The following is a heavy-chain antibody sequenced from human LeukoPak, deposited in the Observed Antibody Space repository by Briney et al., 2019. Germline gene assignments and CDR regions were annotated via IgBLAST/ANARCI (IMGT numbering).Heavy chain of an antibody. J-gene: IGHJ5*02. CDR1: GYTSTSYY. D-gene: IGHD3-10*01. CDR3: AREAYIVTSGDNWFDP. Sequence: ASVKVSCKASGYTSTSYYMHWVRQAPGQGLEWMGIINPSGGSTSYAQKFQGRVTMTRDTSTSTVYMELSSLRSEDTAVYYCAREAYIVTSGDNWFDPWGQGTLVTVSS. V-gene: IGHV1-46*01. CDR2: INPSGGST.